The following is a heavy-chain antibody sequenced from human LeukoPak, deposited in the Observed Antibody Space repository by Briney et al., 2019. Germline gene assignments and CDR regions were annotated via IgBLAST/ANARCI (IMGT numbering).Heavy chain of an antibody. CDR3: ARDLSVAAAGIPASYFQH. CDR1: GFTFDDYG. Sequence: WSGGSLRLSCAASGFTFDDYGMSWVRQAPGKGLEWVSGINWNGGSTGYADSVKGRFTISRDNAKNSLCLQMNSLRAEDTALYYCARDLSVAAAGIPASYFQHWGQGTLVTVSS. D-gene: IGHD6-13*01. J-gene: IGHJ1*01. V-gene: IGHV3-20*04. CDR2: INWNGGST.